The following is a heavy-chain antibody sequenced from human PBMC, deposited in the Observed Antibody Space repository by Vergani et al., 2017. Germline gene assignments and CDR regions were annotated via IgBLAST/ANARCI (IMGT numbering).Heavy chain of an antibody. CDR1: GFTFSRYA. J-gene: IGHJ3*01. CDR3: AIDGVDTASGY. CDR2: ISGSGGST. D-gene: IGHD5-18*01. V-gene: IGHV3-23*01. Sequence: EVQLLESGGGLVQPGGSLRLSCAASGFTFSRYAMSWVRQAPGKGLEWVSAISGSGGSTYYADSVKGRFTISRDNSKNTLYLQMNSLRAEYTGVDYCAIDGVDTASGYWGQGTMVIVSS.